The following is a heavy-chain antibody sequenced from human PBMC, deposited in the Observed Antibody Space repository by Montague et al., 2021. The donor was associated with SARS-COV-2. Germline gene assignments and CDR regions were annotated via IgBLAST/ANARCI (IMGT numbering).Heavy chain of an antibody. CDR3: ATRYCTSTSCWGFDP. Sequence: SETLSLTCTVSGGSISSSSYYWGWIRQPPGKGLEWIGSIYYSGSTYYNPSLKSRVTISVDTSKNQLSLKLSSVTAADTAVYYCATRYCTSTSCWGFDPWGQGTLVTVSS. CDR2: IYYSGST. J-gene: IGHJ5*02. D-gene: IGHD2-2*01. V-gene: IGHV4-39*01. CDR1: GGSISSSSYY.